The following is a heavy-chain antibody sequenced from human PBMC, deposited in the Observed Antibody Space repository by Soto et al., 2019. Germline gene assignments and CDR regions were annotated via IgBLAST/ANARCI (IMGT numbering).Heavy chain of an antibody. CDR2: ISYDGSNK. V-gene: IGHV3-30*18. CDR1: GFTFSSYG. CDR3: AKGGGADYGDYHHYFDY. D-gene: IGHD4-17*01. J-gene: IGHJ4*02. Sequence: GGSLRLSCAASGFTFSSYGMHWVRQAPGKGLEWVAVISYDGSNKYYADSVKGRFTISRDNSKNTLYLQMNSLRAEDTAVYYCAKGGGADYGDYHHYFDYWGQGTLVTVSS.